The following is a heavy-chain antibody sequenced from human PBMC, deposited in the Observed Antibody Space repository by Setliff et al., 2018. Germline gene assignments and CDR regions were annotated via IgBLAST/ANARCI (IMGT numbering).Heavy chain of an antibody. Sequence: PGGSLRLSCAASGFTFSSYAMSWVRQAPGKGLEWVSAITDDGGTTHYAGSVMGRFTIARDNSKNTSYLQMNSLRAEDTAVYYCAKDGSGSYDYLDYWGQGTLVTVSS. CDR1: GFTFSSYA. CDR2: ITDDGGTT. D-gene: IGHD6-13*01. CDR3: AKDGSGSYDYLDY. J-gene: IGHJ4*02. V-gene: IGHV3-23*01.